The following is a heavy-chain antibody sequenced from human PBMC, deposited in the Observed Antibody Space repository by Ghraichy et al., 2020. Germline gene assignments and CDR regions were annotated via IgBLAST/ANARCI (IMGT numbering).Heavy chain of an antibody. Sequence: LSLTCTVSGYSISSGYYWGWIRQPPGKGLEWIGSIYHSGTTYYNPSLKSRVTISVDTSKNQFSLRLNSVTAADTAVFYCARVSAADINYFYYYYYMDVGGKGTTVTVSS. V-gene: IGHV4-38-2*02. CDR2: IYHSGTT. D-gene: IGHD6-13*01. CDR3: ARVSAADINYFYYYYYMDV. CDR1: GYSISSGYY. J-gene: IGHJ6*03.